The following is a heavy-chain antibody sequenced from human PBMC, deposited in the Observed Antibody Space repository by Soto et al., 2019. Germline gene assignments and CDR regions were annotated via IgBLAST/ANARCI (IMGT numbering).Heavy chain of an antibody. Sequence: QVHLVQSGAEVKKPGSSVKVSCKTSGGTFSDSAINWLRQTPGQGLEWMGGLVPMFRTANYAPYLQGRVSITADESTSNVFMELSSLPFDDTAVYYCARGLGGSYFPFDFWGQGTLLTFSS. CDR1: GGTFSDSA. CDR3: ARGLGGSYFPFDF. V-gene: IGHV1-69*12. D-gene: IGHD1-26*01. J-gene: IGHJ4*02. CDR2: LVPMFRTA.